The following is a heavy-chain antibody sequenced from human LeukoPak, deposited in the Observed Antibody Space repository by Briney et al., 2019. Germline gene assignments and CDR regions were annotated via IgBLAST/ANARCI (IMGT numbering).Heavy chain of an antibody. Sequence: ETLSLTCTVSGGSISSYYWSWIRQPPGKGLEWVSVIYSGGSTYYADSVKGRFTISRDNSKSTLYLQMNSLRAEDTAVYYCARDSPRTLFDYWGQGTLVTVSS. CDR1: GGSISSYY. CDR2: IYSGGST. CDR3: ARDSPRTLFDY. D-gene: IGHD1-7*01. V-gene: IGHV3-53*01. J-gene: IGHJ4*02.